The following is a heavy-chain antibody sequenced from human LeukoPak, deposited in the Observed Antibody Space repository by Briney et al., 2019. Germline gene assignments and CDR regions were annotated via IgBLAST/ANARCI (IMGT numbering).Heavy chain of an antibody. CDR3: ARAAYDSNGYTANHDY. CDR2: LYSDGTT. D-gene: IGHD3-22*01. V-gene: IGHV3-53*01. J-gene: IGHJ4*02. Sequence: GGSLRLSCAASGFIVSDNYMSWVRQAPGKGLEWVSVLYSDGTTYYADSVKGRFTISRDNSRNTLYLRMNNLRAEDTAVYYCARAAYDSNGYTANHDYWGQGTLVTVSS. CDR1: GFIVSDNY.